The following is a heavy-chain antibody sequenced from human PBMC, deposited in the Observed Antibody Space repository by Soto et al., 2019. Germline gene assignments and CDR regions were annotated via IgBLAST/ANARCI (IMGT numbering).Heavy chain of an antibody. CDR3: ARGGGTDDSSGYYDY. V-gene: IGHV1-18*01. J-gene: IGHJ4*02. CDR2: ISAYNGNT. CDR1: GYTFTSYG. D-gene: IGHD3-22*01. Sequence: ASVKVSCKASGYTFTSYGISWVRQTPGQGLEWMGWISAYNGNTNYAQKLQGRVTMNTDRSTSTEYMELRSLRSDDKDGDYCARGGGTDDSSGYYDYWGQGTLVTVSS.